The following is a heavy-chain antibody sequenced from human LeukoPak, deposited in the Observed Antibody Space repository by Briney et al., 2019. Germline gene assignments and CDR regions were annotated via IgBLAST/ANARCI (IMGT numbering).Heavy chain of an antibody. CDR2: IKKDGSEK. J-gene: IGHJ4*02. CDR1: GFTFSSSW. D-gene: IGHD6-19*01. Sequence: TGGSLRLPCGAYGFTFSSSWMSWVRQAPGKGLEWVANIKKDGSEKYYVDSVKGRFTISRDNTKNSLYLQMDSLRAEDTAVYYCARISTAVAGADYWGQGTLVTVSS. CDR3: ARISTAVAGADY. V-gene: IGHV3-7*01.